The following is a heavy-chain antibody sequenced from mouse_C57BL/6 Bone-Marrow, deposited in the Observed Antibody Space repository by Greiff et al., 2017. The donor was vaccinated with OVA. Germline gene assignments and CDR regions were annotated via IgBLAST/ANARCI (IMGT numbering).Heavy chain of an antibody. CDR1: GFSLTTSGMG. J-gene: IGHJ3*01. CDR3: ARRESPRCGPFAY. CDR2: IYWDDDK. Sequence: QVTLKESGPGILQSSQTLSLTCSFSGFSLTTSGMGVSWLRQPSGKGLEWLAHIYWDDDKCYNPFLKSRPTISKDTSRNQEFLNSTSVDTADAAAYYGARRESPRCGPFAYWGQGTLVTVSA. V-gene: IGHV8-12*01.